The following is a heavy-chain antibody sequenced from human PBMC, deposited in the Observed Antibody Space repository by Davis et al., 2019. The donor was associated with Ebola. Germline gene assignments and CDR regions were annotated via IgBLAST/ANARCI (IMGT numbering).Heavy chain of an antibody. J-gene: IGHJ4*02. CDR3: ARAQFGDVVLDY. V-gene: IGHV3-13*01. Sequence: PGGSLRLSCAASGFTFSSYDMHWVRQATGKGLEWVSVIGTAGDTYYRGSVKGRFTISRENARNSLYLQMNSLTARDTAVYYCARAQFGDVVLDYWGQGTLVTVSS. D-gene: IGHD4-17*01. CDR2: IGTAGDT. CDR1: GFTFSSYD.